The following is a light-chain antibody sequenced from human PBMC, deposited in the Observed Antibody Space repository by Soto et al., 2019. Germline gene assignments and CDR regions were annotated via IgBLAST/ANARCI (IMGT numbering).Light chain of an antibody. J-gene: IGLJ2*01. CDR2: YDD. CDR1: SSNIGDNA. CDR3: AAWDDSLSAVV. V-gene: IGLV1-36*01. Sequence: QSVLTQPPSVSEAPRQRVTISCSRSSSNIGDNAVNWYQQLPGKAPKVIIYYDDLRPSGVSDRFSGSKSGTSASLAISGLQSEDEADYYCAAWDDSLSAVVFGGGTKLTVL.